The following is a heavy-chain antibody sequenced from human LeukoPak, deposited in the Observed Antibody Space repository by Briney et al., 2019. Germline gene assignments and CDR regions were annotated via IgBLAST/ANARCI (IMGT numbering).Heavy chain of an antibody. V-gene: IGHV1-2*02. CDR2: INPNSGGT. CDR3: AREGGYDYVWGSYAY. Sequence: VASVKVSCKASGYTFTGYYMHWVRQAPGQGLEWMGWINPNSGGTNYAQKFQGRVTMTRDTSISTAYMELSRLRSDDTAVYYCAREGGYDYVWGSYAYWGQGTLVTVSS. CDR1: GYTFTGYY. D-gene: IGHD3-16*01. J-gene: IGHJ4*02.